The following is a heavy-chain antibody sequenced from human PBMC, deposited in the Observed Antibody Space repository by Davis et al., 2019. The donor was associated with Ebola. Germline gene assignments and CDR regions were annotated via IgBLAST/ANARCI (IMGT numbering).Heavy chain of an antibody. V-gene: IGHV1-18*01. CDR2: SSGFNGVS. CDR1: AYTFTNYG. J-gene: IGHJ4*02. Sequence: ASAMVFCNTSAYTFTNYGINWVRQAPRQGLEWMGWSSGFNGVSNYSPKFEGRVTLTTDTSANPAYMELRSLKSDDTAVYYWARKRISIFGVAPTFDFWGQGALITVSS. CDR3: ARKRISIFGVAPTFDF. D-gene: IGHD3-3*01.